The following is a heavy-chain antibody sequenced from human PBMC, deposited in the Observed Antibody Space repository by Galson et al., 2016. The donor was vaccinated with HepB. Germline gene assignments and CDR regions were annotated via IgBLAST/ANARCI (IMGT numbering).Heavy chain of an antibody. Sequence: SLRLSCAASGITFSDYYMSWIRQAPGKGLEWLSYISSSGNTVSYADSVRGRFTISRDNAKNSVHLQMAILRAEDTAVYFCARSPRYDSWSGYYKVNWYFDLWGRGTLVTVAS. D-gene: IGHD3-3*01. CDR3: ARSPRYDSWSGYYKVNWYFDL. CDR1: GITFSDYY. CDR2: ISSSGNTV. J-gene: IGHJ2*01. V-gene: IGHV3-11*01.